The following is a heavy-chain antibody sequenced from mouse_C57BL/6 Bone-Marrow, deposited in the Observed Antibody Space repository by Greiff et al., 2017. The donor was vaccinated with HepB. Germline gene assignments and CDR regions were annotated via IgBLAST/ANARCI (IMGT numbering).Heavy chain of an antibody. D-gene: IGHD1-1*01. CDR1: GYSFTGYY. CDR3: ARSGIIYYFGSIYRVPWYFDV. J-gene: IGHJ1*03. V-gene: IGHV1-42*01. CDR2: INPSTGSN. Sequence: VQLKQSGPELVKPGASVKISCKASGYSFTGYYMNWVKQSPEKSLEWIGEINPSTGSNTYNQKLKAKAQLTVDKSSSTAYMQIKSLTSEDSTVYYCARSGIIYYFGSIYRVPWYFDVWGTGTTVTVSS.